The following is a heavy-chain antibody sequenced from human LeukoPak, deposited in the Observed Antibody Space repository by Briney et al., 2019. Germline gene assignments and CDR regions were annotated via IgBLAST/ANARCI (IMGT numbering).Heavy chain of an antibody. D-gene: IGHD3-22*01. CDR3: ARLLDNDSSGDPDTFDM. CDR1: GDSISRHF. CDR2: IHYSGRT. Sequence: PSETLSLTCSVSGDSISRHFWCWIRQPPGKGLEWIAFIHYSGRTKYNPSLQSRVTISVDTSENEFSLRLTSVTAADTAVYYCARLLDNDSSGDPDTFDMWGQGTVVTVSS. J-gene: IGHJ3*02. V-gene: IGHV4-59*11.